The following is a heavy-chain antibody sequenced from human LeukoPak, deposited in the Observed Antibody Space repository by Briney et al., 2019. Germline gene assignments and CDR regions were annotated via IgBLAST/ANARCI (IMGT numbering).Heavy chain of an antibody. CDR1: GFTFSSYW. Sequence: GGSLRLSCVASGFTFSSYWMTWVRQAPGKGLEWVANIRQDGDVKHYADSVRGRFSVSRDNAENSMYLQMNSLRAEDTAVYYCAKNSGGSCYSPIDYWGQGTLVTVSS. V-gene: IGHV3-7*03. J-gene: IGHJ4*02. D-gene: IGHD2-15*01. CDR3: AKNSGGSCYSPIDY. CDR2: IRQDGDVK.